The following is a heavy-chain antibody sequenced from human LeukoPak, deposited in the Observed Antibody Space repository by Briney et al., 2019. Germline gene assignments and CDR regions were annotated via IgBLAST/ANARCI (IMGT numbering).Heavy chain of an antibody. Sequence: SETLSLTCTVSGGSMSSYYWSWIRQPPGKGLEWIGYIYYDGKTNYSPSLNSRVTISVDTSRNQFSLKLNSVTAADTAVYYCARGGWSVDYWGQGTLVTVSS. CDR3: ARGGWSVDY. J-gene: IGHJ4*02. D-gene: IGHD6-19*01. V-gene: IGHV4-59*08. CDR2: IYYDGKT. CDR1: GGSMSSYY.